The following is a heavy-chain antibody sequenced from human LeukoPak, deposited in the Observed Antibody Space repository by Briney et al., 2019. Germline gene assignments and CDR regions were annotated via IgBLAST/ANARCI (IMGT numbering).Heavy chain of an antibody. D-gene: IGHD4-17*01. J-gene: IGHJ4*02. CDR2: IGSSSSYT. CDR1: GFTFSGYY. CDR3: ARDLGRDYGDSDY. Sequence: GGSLRLSCAASGFTFSGYYMSWIRQAPGKGLEWVSCIGSSSSYTNYADSVKGRFTISRDNAKNSLYLQMDGLRAEDTAVYYCARDLGRDYGDSDYWGQGTLVTVSS. V-gene: IGHV3-11*05.